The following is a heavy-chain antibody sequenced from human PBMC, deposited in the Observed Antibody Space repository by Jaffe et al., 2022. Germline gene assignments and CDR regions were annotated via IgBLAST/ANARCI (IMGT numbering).Heavy chain of an antibody. V-gene: IGHV1-69*02. D-gene: IGHD4-17*01. CDR2: IIPILGIA. J-gene: IGHJ6*03. CDR3: ARGTDRGYGGKRVYYYYYMDV. CDR1: GGTFSSYT. Sequence: QVQLVQSGAEVKKPGSSVKVSCKASGGTFSSYTISWVRQAPGQGLEWMGRIIPILGIANYAQKFQGRVTITADKSTSTAYMELSSLRSEDTAVYYCARGTDRGYGGKRVYYYYYMDVWGKGTTVTVSS.